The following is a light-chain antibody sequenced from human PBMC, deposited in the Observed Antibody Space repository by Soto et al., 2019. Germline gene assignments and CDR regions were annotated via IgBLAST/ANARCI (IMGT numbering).Light chain of an antibody. Sequence: IQLTQSPSSLSASVGDRVTITCRASQGIGSYLAWYQQKPGEAPKLLIFAASTLQSGVPSRFSGSGSGTDFTLTISSLQAEDFATYYCQQVSGYPLSFGGGTKVDIK. J-gene: IGKJ4*01. CDR1: QGIGSY. V-gene: IGKV1-9*01. CDR3: QQVSGYPLS. CDR2: AAS.